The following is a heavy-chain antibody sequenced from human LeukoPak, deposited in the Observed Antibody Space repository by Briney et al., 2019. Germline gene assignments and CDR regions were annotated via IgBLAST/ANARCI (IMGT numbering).Heavy chain of an antibody. CDR2: TYYRSKWYY. D-gene: IGHD5-12*01. CDR1: GDSVSSNSAA. CDR3: ARVRGGDSGHEKSFDA. V-gene: IGHV6-1*01. Sequence: SQTLPLTCVISGDSVSSNSAAWNCIRQSPSRGLEWLGRTYYRSKWYYDYAVSAKSRITINSDTSKNQFSLQLKSVTSEDTAVYYCARVRGGDSGHEKSFDAWGQGGQVTVSS. J-gene: IGHJ5*02.